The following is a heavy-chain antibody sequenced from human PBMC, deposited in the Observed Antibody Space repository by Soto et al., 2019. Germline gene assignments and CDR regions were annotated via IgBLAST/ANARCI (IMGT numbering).Heavy chain of an antibody. Sequence: WETLSLTCTVSGGSISSYYWSWIRQPPGKGLEWIGYIYYSGSTNYNTSLKRRVTISVDTSKNQFSLKLSSVTAADTAVYFFSTLSSGWHGRFSPWAQGSLVLVS. D-gene: IGHD6-19*01. CDR3: STLSSGWHGRFSP. V-gene: IGHV4-59*08. CDR2: IYYSGST. J-gene: IGHJ5*02. CDR1: GGSISSYY.